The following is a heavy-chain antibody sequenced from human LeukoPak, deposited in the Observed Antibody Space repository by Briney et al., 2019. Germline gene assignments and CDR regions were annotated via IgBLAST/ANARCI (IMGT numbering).Heavy chain of an antibody. CDR2: INADGTST. CDR1: GLTFSSDS. V-gene: IGHV3-74*01. J-gene: IGHJ4*02. Sequence: GGSLRLSCAASGLTFSSDSMVWVRQAPGKGLVWVSYINADGTSTTYADSVKGRFTISRDNAKKTVYLQMNSLTSEDTAVYYCARNRDGLGLWGQGTLATVSS. D-gene: IGHD3-16*01. CDR3: ARNRDGLGL.